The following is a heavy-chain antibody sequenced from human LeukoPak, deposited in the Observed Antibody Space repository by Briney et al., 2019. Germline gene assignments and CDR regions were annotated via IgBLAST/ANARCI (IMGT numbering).Heavy chain of an antibody. J-gene: IGHJ5*02. CDR3: ASACSGGSCYRGWFDP. Sequence: SETLSPTCTVSGGSISSSSYYWGWIRQPPGKGLEWIGSIYYSGSTYYNPSLKSRVTISVDTSKNQFSLELSSVTAADTAVYYCASACSGGSCYRGWFDPWGQGTLVTVSS. CDR1: GGSISSSSYY. D-gene: IGHD2-15*01. CDR2: IYYSGST. V-gene: IGHV4-39*01.